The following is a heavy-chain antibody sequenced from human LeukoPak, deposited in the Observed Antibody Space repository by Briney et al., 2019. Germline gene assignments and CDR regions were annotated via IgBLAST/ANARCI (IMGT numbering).Heavy chain of an antibody. D-gene: IGHD1-26*01. CDR3: ARVRDIVGATTLNYFDY. Sequence: SETLSLTCAVSGGSISSGGYSWSWIRQPPGKGLEWIGYIYYSGSTYYNPSLKSRVTISVDTSKNQFSLKLSSVTAADTAVYYCARVRDIVGATTLNYFDYWGQGTLVTVSS. CDR1: GGSISSGGYS. J-gene: IGHJ4*02. CDR2: IYYSGST. V-gene: IGHV4-31*11.